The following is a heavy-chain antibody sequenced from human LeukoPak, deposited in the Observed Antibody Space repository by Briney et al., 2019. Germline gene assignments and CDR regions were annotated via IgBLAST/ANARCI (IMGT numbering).Heavy chain of an antibody. J-gene: IGHJ6*03. Sequence: SVKVSCKASGGTFSSYAISWVRQAPGQGLEWMGGIIPIFGTVNYAQKFQGRVTITADKSTSTAYMELSSLRSEDTAVYYCARSLFRFLEWSYRSYYYYYMDVRGKGTTVTVSS. V-gene: IGHV1-69*06. CDR1: GGTFSSYA. CDR3: ARSLFRFLEWSYRSYYYYYMDV. CDR2: IIPIFGTV. D-gene: IGHD3-3*01.